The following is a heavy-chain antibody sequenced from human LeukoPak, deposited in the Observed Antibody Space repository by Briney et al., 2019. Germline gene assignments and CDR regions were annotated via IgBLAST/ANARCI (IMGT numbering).Heavy chain of an antibody. V-gene: IGHV3-23*01. CDR1: GFTFSNYA. Sequence: GGSLRLSCAASGFTFSNYAMTWVRQAPGKGLEWVSSISGSGGSPYYAGSVKGRFTISRDNSKNTLYLQMNSLRAEDTAVYYCAREGSHCDILTGYLRSNAFDIWGQGTMVTVSS. J-gene: IGHJ3*02. CDR3: AREGSHCDILTGYLRSNAFDI. D-gene: IGHD3-9*01. CDR2: ISGSGGSP.